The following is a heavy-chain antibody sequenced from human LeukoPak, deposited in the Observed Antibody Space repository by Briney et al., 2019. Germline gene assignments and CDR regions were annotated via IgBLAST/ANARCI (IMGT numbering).Heavy chain of an antibody. V-gene: IGHV3-30*18. CDR3: AKGSSGWDFDY. CDR1: GFTLSSYG. J-gene: IGHJ4*02. Sequence: PGGSLRLSCAASGFTLSSYGMHWVRQAPGKGLEWVAVISYDGSNKYYADSVKGRFTISRDNSKNTLYLQMNSLRAEDTAVYYCAKGSSGWDFDYWGQGTLVTVSS. D-gene: IGHD6-19*01. CDR2: ISYDGSNK.